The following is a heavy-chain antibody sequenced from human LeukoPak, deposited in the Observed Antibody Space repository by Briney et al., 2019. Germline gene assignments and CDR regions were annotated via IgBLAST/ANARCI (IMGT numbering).Heavy chain of an antibody. Sequence: SETLSLTCTVSGGPFSSSRYYWGCIRQPPGKGLEWIESIYYSGSTYDNPSLKSRHTISVDQSKNQCSLKLCSVTAADTAVYYCARESRGGWQLAPLSFDIGGQGTMVTVSS. V-gene: IGHV4-39*07. CDR1: GGPFSSSRYY. CDR3: ARESRGGWQLAPLSFDI. D-gene: IGHD2-15*01. J-gene: IGHJ3*02. CDR2: IYYSGST.